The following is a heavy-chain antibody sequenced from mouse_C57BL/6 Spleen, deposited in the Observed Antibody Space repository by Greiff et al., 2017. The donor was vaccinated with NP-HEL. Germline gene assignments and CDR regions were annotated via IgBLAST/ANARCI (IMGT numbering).Heavy chain of an antibody. CDR1: GYTFTSYW. J-gene: IGHJ1*03. V-gene: IGHV1-69*01. Sequence: QVQLQQSGAELVMPGASVKLSCKASGYTFTSYWMHWVKQRPGQGLEWIGEIDPSDSSTNYNQKFKGKSTLTVDKSSSTAYMQLSSLTSEDSAVYYCARRGYWYFDVWGTGTTVTVSS. CDR3: ARRGYWYFDV. D-gene: IGHD1-1*02. CDR2: IDPSDSST.